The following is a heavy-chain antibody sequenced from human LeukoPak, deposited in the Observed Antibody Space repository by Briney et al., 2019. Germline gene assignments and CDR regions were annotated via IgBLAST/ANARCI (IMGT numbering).Heavy chain of an antibody. D-gene: IGHD2-21*02. CDR1: GFTFSSYW. CDR2: INSDGSSI. J-gene: IGHJ4*02. CDR3: AREEVTMYYFDS. Sequence: GGSLRLSCAASGFTFSSYWMHWVRQAPGKGLVWVSRINSDGSSISYADSVKGRFTISRDNAKNTLYLQMNSLRAEDTAVYYCAREEVTMYYFDSWGQGTLVTVFS. V-gene: IGHV3-74*01.